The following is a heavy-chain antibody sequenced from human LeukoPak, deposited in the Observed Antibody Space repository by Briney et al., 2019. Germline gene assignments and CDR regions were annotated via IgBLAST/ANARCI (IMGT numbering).Heavy chain of an antibody. V-gene: IGHV3-7*01. D-gene: IGHD5-18*01. CDR2: IKHDGSDK. CDR3: ARARSSYGYGDAFDI. J-gene: IGHJ3*02. Sequence: GGSLRLSCAASGFTFSNFWMSWVRQAPGKGLEWVANIKHDGSDKFYVDSVKGRFTISRDNAKNSLYLQMNSLRAEDTAVYYCARARSSYGYGDAFDIWGQGTMVTVSS. CDR1: GFTFSNFW.